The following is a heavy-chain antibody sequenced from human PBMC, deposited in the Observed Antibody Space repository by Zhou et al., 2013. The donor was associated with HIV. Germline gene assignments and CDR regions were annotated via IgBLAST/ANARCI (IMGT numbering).Heavy chain of an antibody. Sequence: QVQLVQSGTEMKKTGASVKVSCKTSGYKFSNYAITWVRQVPGQGLEWMGWISPYNGNTNFAQKVHDRITMTTDKSTTTAYMELRSLRSDDTALYYCARLGPPCSTSTCYYHFDYWGQGTVVTVSS. V-gene: IGHV1-18*01. CDR2: ISPYNGNT. J-gene: IGHJ4*02. D-gene: IGHD2-2*01. CDR1: GYKFSNYA. CDR3: ARLGPPCSTSTCYYHFDY.